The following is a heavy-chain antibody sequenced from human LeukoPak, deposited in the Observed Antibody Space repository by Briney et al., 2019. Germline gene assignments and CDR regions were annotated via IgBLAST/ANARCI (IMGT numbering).Heavy chain of an antibody. CDR1: GDSVSSKNGA. CDR3: ARDFGTTGWHTFDY. J-gene: IGHJ4*02. Sequence: SQTLSLTCVVSGDSVSSKNGAWNWIRQSPSRGLEWLGRTYYRSKWYNDYAESMEGRLTISQDTSKNQYSLHLNSVTPDDTAVYYCARDFGTTGWHTFDYWGQETLVTVSS. CDR2: TYYRSKWYN. D-gene: IGHD6-19*01. V-gene: IGHV6-1*01.